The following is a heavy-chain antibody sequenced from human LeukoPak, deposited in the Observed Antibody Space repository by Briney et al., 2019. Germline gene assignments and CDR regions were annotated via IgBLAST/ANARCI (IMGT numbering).Heavy chain of an antibody. CDR3: AREPGYSYDWRDFDY. V-gene: IGHV3-11*01. CDR2: ISSSGSSI. J-gene: IGHJ4*02. Sequence: GGSLRLSCAASGFTFSDYYMSWIRQAPGKGLEWISYISSSGSSIYHADSVKGRFTISRDNAKNSLYLQMNSLRAEDTAVYYCAREPGYSYDWRDFDYWGQGTLVTVSS. CDR1: GFTFSDYY. D-gene: IGHD5-18*01.